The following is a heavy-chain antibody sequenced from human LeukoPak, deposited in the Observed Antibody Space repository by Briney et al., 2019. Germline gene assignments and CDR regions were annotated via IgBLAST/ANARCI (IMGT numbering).Heavy chain of an antibody. J-gene: IGHJ4*02. CDR1: GFTFGNAW. Sequence: GGSLRLSCAASGFTFGNAWMSWVRQAPGKGLEWVSSISSSSSYIYYADSVKGRFTISRDNAKNSLYLQMNSLRAEDTAVYYCARERGYSYGHFFDYWGQGTLVTVSS. V-gene: IGHV3-21*01. D-gene: IGHD5-18*01. CDR3: ARERGYSYGHFFDY. CDR2: ISSSSSYI.